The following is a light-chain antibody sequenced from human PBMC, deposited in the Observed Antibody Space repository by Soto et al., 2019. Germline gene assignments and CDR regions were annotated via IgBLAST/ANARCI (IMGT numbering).Light chain of an antibody. CDR3: SSYTSSSSGV. J-gene: IGLJ1*01. CDR1: SSDVGGYNY. CDR2: EVS. V-gene: IGLV2-14*01. Sequence: ALTQPASVSGSPGQSITISCTGTSSDVGGYNYVSWYQQHPGKAPKLMIYEVSNRPSGVSNRFSGSKSGNTASLTISGLQAEDEADYYCSSYTSSSSGVFGTGTKVTVL.